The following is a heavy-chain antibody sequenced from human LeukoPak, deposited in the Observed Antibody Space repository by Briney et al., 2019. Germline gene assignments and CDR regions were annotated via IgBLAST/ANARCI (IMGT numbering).Heavy chain of an antibody. CDR3: ARLPRQQLIDAGFVI. V-gene: IGHV4-39*07. J-gene: IGHJ4*02. CDR1: GGSISSSSYY. Sequence: SETLSLTCTVSGGSISSSSYYWGWIRQPPGKGLEWIGSIYYSGSTYYNPSLKSRVTISVDTSKNQFSLKLSSVTAADTAVYYCARLPRQQLIDAGFVIWGQGTLVTVSS. CDR2: IYYSGST. D-gene: IGHD6-13*01.